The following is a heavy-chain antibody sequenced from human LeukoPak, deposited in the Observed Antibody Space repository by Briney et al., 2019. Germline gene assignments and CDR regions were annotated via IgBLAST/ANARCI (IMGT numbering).Heavy chain of an antibody. CDR1: GGSFSGYY. J-gene: IGHJ4*02. CDR2: INHSGST. CDR3: ARSYLPDSYGYGY. Sequence: SETLSLTCAVYGGSFSGYYWSWIRQPPGKGLEWVGEINHSGSTNYNPSLKSRVTISVDTAKNQSSLWLSSVTAADTAVYYCARSYLPDSYGYGYWGQGTLVTVSS. D-gene: IGHD5-18*01. V-gene: IGHV4-34*01.